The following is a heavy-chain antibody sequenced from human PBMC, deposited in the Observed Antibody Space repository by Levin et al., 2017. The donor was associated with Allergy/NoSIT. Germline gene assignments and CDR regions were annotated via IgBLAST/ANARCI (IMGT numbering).Heavy chain of an antibody. Sequence: SETLSLTCTVSGDSISSGHFYWSWIRQHPGKGLEWIGYIYYTGSTYYNPSLKGRVTISVDTSKNQFSLNLNSVTAADTAVYYCARDRSYYYYGVDVWGQGTTVTVSS. CDR2: IYYTGST. V-gene: IGHV4-31*03. J-gene: IGHJ6*02. CDR3: ARDRSYYYYGVDV. CDR1: GDSISSGHFY.